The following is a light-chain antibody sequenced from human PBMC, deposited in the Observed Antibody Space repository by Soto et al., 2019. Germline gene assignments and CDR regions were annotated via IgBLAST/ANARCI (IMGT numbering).Light chain of an antibody. CDR1: NSNIGAGYD. Sequence: QSVLTQPPSVSGAPGQRVTISCTGNNSNIGAGYDVHWYQQLPGTAPKLLIYGNNNRPSGVPDRFSGSKSGTSASLAITGLQAEDEADYYCQSFDTTLSGFWVFGGGTKLNVL. J-gene: IGLJ3*02. V-gene: IGLV1-40*01. CDR2: GNN. CDR3: QSFDTTLSGFWV.